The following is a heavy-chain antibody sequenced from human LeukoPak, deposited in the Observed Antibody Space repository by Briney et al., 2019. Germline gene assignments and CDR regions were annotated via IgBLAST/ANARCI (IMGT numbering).Heavy chain of an antibody. V-gene: IGHV1-69*05. CDR3: ARNRHSTLGNYYFDY. CDR2: IIPIFGTA. CDR1: GGTFSRYA. J-gene: IGHJ4*02. D-gene: IGHD2-2*01. Sequence: SVKVSCKASGGTFSRYAISWERQAPGQGLEWMGGIIPIFGTANYAQKFQGRVTITTDESTSTAYMELSSLRSEDTAVYYCARNRHSTLGNYYFDYWGQGTLVTVSS.